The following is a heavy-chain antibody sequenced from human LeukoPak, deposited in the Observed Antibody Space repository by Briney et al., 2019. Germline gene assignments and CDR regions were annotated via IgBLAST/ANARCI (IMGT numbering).Heavy chain of an antibody. D-gene: IGHD3-10*01. CDR1: ADSITFYY. J-gene: IGHJ4*02. CDR3: ARTLLWIDYGSGSYDFDY. CDR2: IYTSGST. Sequence: PSETLSLTCSVPADSITFYYWTWIRQPAGKGLEWIGRIYTSGSTNYNPSLKSRVTISVDTSKNQFSLKLSSVTAADTAVYYCARTLLWIDYGSGSYDFDYWGQGTLVTVSS. V-gene: IGHV4-4*07.